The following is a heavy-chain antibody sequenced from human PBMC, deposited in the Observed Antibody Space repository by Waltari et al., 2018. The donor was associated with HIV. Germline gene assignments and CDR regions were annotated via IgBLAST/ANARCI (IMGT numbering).Heavy chain of an antibody. V-gene: IGHV3-48*03. J-gene: IGHJ3*01. CDR2: ISGSGSTI. Sequence: EVKLVESGGGAVKPGGSLRLSCVASRFTFRYYEMMWVRQAPGKDLEWISYISGSGSTIYYSDSVKGRFTISRDNAKNSLYLRMNYLTAEDTAIYYCARDGHHGVTKRGNAFDLWGQGTMVTVSP. CDR3: ARDGHHGVTKRGNAFDL. D-gene: IGHD2-21*02. CDR1: RFTFRYYE.